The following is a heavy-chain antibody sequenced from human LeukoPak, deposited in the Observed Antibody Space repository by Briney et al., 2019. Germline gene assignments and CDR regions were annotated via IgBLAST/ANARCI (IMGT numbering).Heavy chain of an antibody. CDR2: IKHSGSA. Sequence: SETLSLTCAVYGGSFRGYYWSWLRQPPRKGLEWIGEIKHSGSANYNPSLKSRVTISVDTSKNQFSLKLSSVTAADTAVYYCARGKGGFVYWGQGTLVSVSS. CDR3: ARGKGGFVY. J-gene: IGHJ4*02. V-gene: IGHV4-34*01. CDR1: GGSFRGYY.